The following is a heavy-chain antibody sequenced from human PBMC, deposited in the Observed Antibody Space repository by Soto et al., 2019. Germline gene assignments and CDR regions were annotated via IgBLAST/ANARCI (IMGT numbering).Heavy chain of an antibody. CDR2: IIPIFGTA. D-gene: IGHD5-18*01. CDR3: ARGAFRGYSYPLFYYYYGMDV. Sequence: SVKVSCKASGGTFGSYAISWVRQAPGQGLEWMGGIIPIFGTANYAQKFQGRVTITADESTSTAYMELSSLRSEDTAVYYCARGAFRGYSYPLFYYYYGMDVWGQGTTVTVSS. CDR1: GGTFGSYA. J-gene: IGHJ6*02. V-gene: IGHV1-69*13.